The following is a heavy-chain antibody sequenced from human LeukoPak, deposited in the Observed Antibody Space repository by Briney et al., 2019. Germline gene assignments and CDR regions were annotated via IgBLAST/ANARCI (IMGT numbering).Heavy chain of an antibody. D-gene: IGHD4-11*01. Sequence: GGSLRLSCAASGFTFSSYGMHWVRQAPGKGLEWVAVIWYDGSNKYYADSVKGRFTISRDNSKNTLYLQMNSLRAEDTAVYYCAKDHPDYSNALGYWGQGTPVTVSS. V-gene: IGHV3-33*06. CDR2: IWYDGSNK. CDR1: GFTFSSYG. J-gene: IGHJ4*02. CDR3: AKDHPDYSNALGY.